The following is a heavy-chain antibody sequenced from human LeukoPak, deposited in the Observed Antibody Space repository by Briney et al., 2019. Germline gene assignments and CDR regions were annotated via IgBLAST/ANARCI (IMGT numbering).Heavy chain of an antibody. J-gene: IGHJ4*02. CDR3: VRQPDSARYGFGY. Sequence: GGSLRLSCEVSGFTFDNNDMHWVSQTTGKGLEWASAIGSAGYTYYADSVRGRFTITRDNAKQSLYLQMNSLRVEDTAVYHCVRQPDSARYGFGYWGRGTQVTVSS. V-gene: IGHV3-13*01. CDR2: IGSAGYT. D-gene: IGHD1-14*01. CDR1: GFTFDNND.